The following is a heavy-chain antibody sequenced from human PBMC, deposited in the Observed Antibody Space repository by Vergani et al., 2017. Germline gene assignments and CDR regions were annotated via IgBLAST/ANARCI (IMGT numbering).Heavy chain of an antibody. CDR2: INAGNGNT. J-gene: IGHJ3*02. D-gene: IGHD3-10*01. V-gene: IGHV1-3*01. CDR3: ARDHITMVRGVIPDAFDI. CDR1: GYPFTSYA. Sequence: QVQLVQSGAEVKKPGASVKVSCKASGYPFTSYAMHWVRQAPGQRLEWMGWINAGNGNTKYSQKFQGRVAITRDTSASTAYMELSSLRSEDTAVYYCARDHITMVRGVIPDAFDIWGQGTMVTVSS.